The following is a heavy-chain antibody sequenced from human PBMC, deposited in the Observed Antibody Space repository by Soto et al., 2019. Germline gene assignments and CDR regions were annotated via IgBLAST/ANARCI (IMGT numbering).Heavy chain of an antibody. V-gene: IGHV3-73*01. J-gene: IGHJ6*02. CDR3: TRHDSNYEFWSGSPPRYGMDV. CDR1: GFTFSGSA. CDR2: IRSKANSYAT. Sequence: EVQLVESGGGLVQPGGSLKLSCAASGFTFSGSAMHWVRQASGKGLEWVGRIRSKANSYATAYAASVKGRFTISRDDSKNTAYLKMNSLKTEDTAVYYCTRHDSNYEFWSGSPPRYGMDVWGQGTTVTVSS. D-gene: IGHD3-3*01.